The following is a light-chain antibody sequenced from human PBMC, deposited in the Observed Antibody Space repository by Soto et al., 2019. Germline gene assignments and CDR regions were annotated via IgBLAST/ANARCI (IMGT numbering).Light chain of an antibody. V-gene: IGKV1-39*01. CDR1: QSINTF. CDR2: GAS. Sequence: DIQVTQSTSSLSASVGDRVTITCRASQSINTFLNWYQQRPGKAPNLLIYGASNLQSGVPSRFSGSGSGTDFTLTISSLQPEDLATYYCQQTYTSRPWTFGRGTKVDIK. J-gene: IGKJ1*01. CDR3: QQTYTSRPWT.